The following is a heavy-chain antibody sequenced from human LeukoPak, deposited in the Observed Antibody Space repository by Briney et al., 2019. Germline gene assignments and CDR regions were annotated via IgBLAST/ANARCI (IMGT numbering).Heavy chain of an antibody. D-gene: IGHD3-22*01. V-gene: IGHV3-53*01. J-gene: IGHJ3*02. Sequence: PGGSLRLSCAASGFTVSSNYMSWVRQAPGKGLEWVSVIYSGGSTYYADSVEGRFTISRDNSKNTLYLQMNSLRAEDTAAYYCARETYYYDSSGYGSAFDIWGQGTMVTVSS. CDR2: IYSGGST. CDR1: GFTVSSNY. CDR3: ARETYYYDSSGYGSAFDI.